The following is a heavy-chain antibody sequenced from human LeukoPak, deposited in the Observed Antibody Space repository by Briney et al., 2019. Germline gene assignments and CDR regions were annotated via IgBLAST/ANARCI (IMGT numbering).Heavy chain of an antibody. Sequence: GGSLRLSCAASGFSFSSYEMNWVRQAPGKGLEWVSNISPSGSTKYYADSVRGRFTVSRGNAKNSLYLQMNSLRAGDTGVYYCTKLAVSSADSWGQGTLVTVSS. V-gene: IGHV3-48*03. CDR1: GFSFSSYE. CDR2: ISPSGSTK. J-gene: IGHJ4*02. D-gene: IGHD5/OR15-5a*01. CDR3: TKLAVSSADS.